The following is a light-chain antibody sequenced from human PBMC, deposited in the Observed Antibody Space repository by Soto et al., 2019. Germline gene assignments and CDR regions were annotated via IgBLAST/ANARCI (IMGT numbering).Light chain of an antibody. CDR1: QSVSSY. J-gene: IGKJ5*01. V-gene: IGKV3-11*01. CDR3: QQRSNWETT. Sequence: EIVLTQSPATLSLSPGERATLSCRASQSVSSYLAWYQQKPGQAPRLLIYDASNRATGIPARFSGSGSGTDFTLPISSLEPENFAVYFCQQRSNWETTFGQRKRLGIQ. CDR2: DAS.